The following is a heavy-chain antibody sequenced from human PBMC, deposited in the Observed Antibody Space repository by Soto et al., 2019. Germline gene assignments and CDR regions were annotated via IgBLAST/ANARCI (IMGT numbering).Heavy chain of an antibody. CDR3: ARESPLGGSYGMDV. Sequence: PGGSLRLSCAASGFTFSSYSMNWVRQAPGKGLEWVSSISSSSSYIYYADSVKGRFTISRDNAKNSLYLQMNSLRAEDTAVYYCARESPLGGSYGMDVWGQGTTVTVSS. CDR1: GFTFSSYS. D-gene: IGHD3-16*01. CDR2: ISSSSSYI. V-gene: IGHV3-21*01. J-gene: IGHJ6*02.